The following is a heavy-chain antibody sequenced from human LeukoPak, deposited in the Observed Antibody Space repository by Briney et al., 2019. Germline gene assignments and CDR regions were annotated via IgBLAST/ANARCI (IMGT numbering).Heavy chain of an antibody. CDR2: IYYSGTT. V-gene: IGHV4-30-4*01. Sequence: SETLSLTCTVSGGSISSGDYYWSWIRQPPGKGLEWIGYIYYSGTTYYNPSLKSRVTISIDTSKNQFSLKLSSVTAADTAVYYWARDLFSYTTLRYLDYWGQGALVTVSS. J-gene: IGHJ4*02. CDR1: GGSISSGDYY. D-gene: IGHD2-15*01. CDR3: ARDLFSYTTLRYLDY.